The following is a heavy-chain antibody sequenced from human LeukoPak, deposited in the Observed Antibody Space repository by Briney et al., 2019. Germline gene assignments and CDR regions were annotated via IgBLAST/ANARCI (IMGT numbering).Heavy chain of an antibody. Sequence: ASVKVSCKAFGYTFTNHAMNWVRQAPGQGLEWMGWINTNTGNPTYAQGFTGRFVFSLDTSASTAYLQISSLKAEDTAVYYCARDHGSQRYWFDPWGQGTLVTVSS. CDR3: ARDHGSQRYWFDP. J-gene: IGHJ5*02. D-gene: IGHD1-26*01. CDR1: GYTFTNHA. CDR2: INTNTGNP. V-gene: IGHV7-4-1*02.